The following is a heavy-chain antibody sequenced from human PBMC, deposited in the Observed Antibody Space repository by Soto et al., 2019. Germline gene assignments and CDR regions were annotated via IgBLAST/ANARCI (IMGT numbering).Heavy chain of an antibody. Sequence: QVQLVQSGAEVKKPGASVKVSCKASGYTFTSYAMHWVRQAPGQRLEWMGWINAGNGNTKYSQKFQGRVTITRDTSASTAYMELSSLRTEDTAVYYCARELWFGELWYFDYWGQGTLVTVSS. CDR2: INAGNGNT. J-gene: IGHJ4*02. D-gene: IGHD3-10*01. V-gene: IGHV1-3*01. CDR1: GYTFTSYA. CDR3: ARELWFGELWYFDY.